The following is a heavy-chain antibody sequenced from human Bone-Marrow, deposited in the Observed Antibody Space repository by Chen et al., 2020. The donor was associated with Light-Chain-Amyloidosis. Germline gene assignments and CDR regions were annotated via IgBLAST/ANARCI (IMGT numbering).Heavy chain of an antibody. CDR2: INWNSVNM. CDR1: GFTFDDYA. J-gene: IGHJ4*02. Sequence: VQLVESGGGLVQPGRSLSLSCAASGFTFDDYAMHWVRKAPGKGLEGVSTINWNSVNMAYADSVKGRFTISRDNAKNSLYLQMNRLRVEDTAFFYGVKDIDSTAAALSYFYYWGQGTLVTVSS. V-gene: IGHV3-9*01. CDR3: VKDIDSTAAALSYFYY. D-gene: IGHD3-22*01.